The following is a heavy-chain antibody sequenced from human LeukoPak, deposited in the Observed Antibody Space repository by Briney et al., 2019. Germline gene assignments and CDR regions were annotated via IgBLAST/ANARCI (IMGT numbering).Heavy chain of an antibody. CDR1: GFTFSSHW. CDR3: ARDSTGDSYFGY. V-gene: IGHV3-7*01. J-gene: IGHJ4*02. CDR2: IKQDGSEK. D-gene: IGHD3-9*01. Sequence: GGSLRLSCAASGFTFSSHWMSWVRQAPGKGLEWVANIKQDGSEKNYVDSVKGRFTISRDNAKNSLYLQMDSLRAEDTAAYYCARDSTGDSYFGYWGQGTLVTVSS.